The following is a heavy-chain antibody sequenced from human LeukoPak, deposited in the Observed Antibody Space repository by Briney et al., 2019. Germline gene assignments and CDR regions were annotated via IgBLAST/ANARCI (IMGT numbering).Heavy chain of an antibody. V-gene: IGHV4-34*01. CDR2: INHSGST. J-gene: IGHJ4*02. Sequence: SETLSLTCAVYGGSFSGYYWSWIRQPPGKGLEWIGEINHSGSTNYNPSLKSRVTISVDTSKNQFSLKLSSVTAADTAVYYCARGGGYTAMARLKSDFDYWGQGTLVTVSS. CDR1: GGSFSGYY. D-gene: IGHD5-18*01. CDR3: ARGGGYTAMARLKSDFDY.